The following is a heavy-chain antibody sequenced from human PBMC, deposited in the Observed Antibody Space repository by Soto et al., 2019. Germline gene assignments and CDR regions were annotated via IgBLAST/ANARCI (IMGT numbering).Heavy chain of an antibody. CDR1: GGSISSYY. J-gene: IGHJ4*01. V-gene: IGHV4-59*12. D-gene: IGHD6-13*01. CDR3: ATLGCSSSWSLDY. Sequence: PSETLSLTCTVSGGSISSYYWSWIRQPPGKGLEWIGYIYYSGSTNYNPSLKSRVTISVDTSNYQFSLELSSVTAADTAVYFCATLGCSSSWSLDYWGQGTLVTVSS. CDR2: IYYSGST.